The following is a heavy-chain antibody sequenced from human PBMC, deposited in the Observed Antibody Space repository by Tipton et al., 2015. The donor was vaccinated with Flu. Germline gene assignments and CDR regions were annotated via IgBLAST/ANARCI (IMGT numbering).Heavy chain of an antibody. D-gene: IGHD4-23*01. CDR3: ATEYRGGGNRYYFDY. CDR1: GDSIRSYY. CDR2: VHPSGST. J-gene: IGHJ4*02. Sequence: LRLSCSVSGDSIRSYYWTWIRQPAGKGLEWIGRVHPSGSTNYNPSLKSRVTISVDTSKNQFSLTLTSVTAADTAVYYCATEYRGGGNRYYFDYWGQGTLVTVSS. V-gene: IGHV4-4*07.